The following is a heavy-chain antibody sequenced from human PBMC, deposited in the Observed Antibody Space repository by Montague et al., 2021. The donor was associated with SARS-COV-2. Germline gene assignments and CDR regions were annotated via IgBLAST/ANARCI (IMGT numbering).Heavy chain of an antibody. CDR3: ARHWGIAAAGN. D-gene: IGHD6-13*01. V-gene: IGHV4-39*01. CDR1: GDSITDRTYY. J-gene: IGHJ4*02. Sequence: SETLSLTCSVSGDSITDRTYYWGCIRQSPGKGLEWIGAINYRGTTYYNPSLKSRVTISLDTAKNQFSLKVTSVTASDTAVYYCARHWGIAAAGNWGQGTLVTVSS. CDR2: INYRGTT.